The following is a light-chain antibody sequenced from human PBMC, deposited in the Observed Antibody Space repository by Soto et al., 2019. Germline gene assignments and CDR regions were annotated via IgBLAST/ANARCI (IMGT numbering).Light chain of an antibody. Sequence: EIVLTQSTGTLSVSPGERATLSCRASQSIRNNYLAWYEQKPGQAPRLLIYDASSRATGIPDRFSGSGSGTDFTLTISRLEPEDFAVYYCQQYGDSRTFGQGTRVEI. CDR2: DAS. CDR3: QQYGDSRT. J-gene: IGKJ1*01. CDR1: QSIRNNY. V-gene: IGKV3-20*01.